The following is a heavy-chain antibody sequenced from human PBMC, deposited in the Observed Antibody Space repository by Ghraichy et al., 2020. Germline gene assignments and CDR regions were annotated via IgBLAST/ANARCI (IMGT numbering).Heavy chain of an antibody. Sequence: GGSLRLSCAASGFTFNSYAMMWVRQAPGEGLEWVSTAVGSGGSTYYADSVKGRFTVSRDNSKNTLFLQMNSLRVEDTAIYYCAKGKAAGIVDLFDPWGQGTLVTVSS. CDR2: AVGSGGST. CDR3: AKGKAAGIVDLFDP. D-gene: IGHD6-13*01. V-gene: IGHV3-23*01. J-gene: IGHJ5*02. CDR1: GFTFNSYA.